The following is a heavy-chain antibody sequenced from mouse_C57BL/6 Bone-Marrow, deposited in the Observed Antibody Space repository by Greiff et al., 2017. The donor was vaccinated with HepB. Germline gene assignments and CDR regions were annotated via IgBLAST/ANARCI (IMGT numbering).Heavy chain of an antibody. Sequence: VKLVESGAELVKPGASVKLSCKASGYTFTEYTIHWVKQRSGQGLEWIGWFYPGSGSIKYNEKFKDKATLTADKSSSTVYMELSRLTSEDSAVYFCARHEEGITTVVAPYFDYWGQGTTLTVSS. CDR2: FYPGSGSI. CDR1: GYTFTEYT. D-gene: IGHD1-1*01. J-gene: IGHJ2*01. CDR3: ARHEEGITTVVAPYFDY. V-gene: IGHV1-62-2*01.